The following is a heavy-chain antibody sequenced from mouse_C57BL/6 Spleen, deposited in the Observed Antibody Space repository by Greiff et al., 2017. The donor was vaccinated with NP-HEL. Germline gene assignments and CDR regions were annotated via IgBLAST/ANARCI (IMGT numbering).Heavy chain of an antibody. V-gene: IGHV14-4*01. Sequence: VQLQQSGAELVRPGASVKLSCTASGFNIKDDYMHWVKQRPEQGLEWIGWIDPENGDTEYASKFQGKATITADTSSNTAYLQLSSLTSEDTAVYYCTTGGLRRGGYWGQGTLVTVSA. D-gene: IGHD2-4*01. CDR3: TTGGLRRGGY. CDR1: GFNIKDDY. CDR2: IDPENGDT. J-gene: IGHJ3*01.